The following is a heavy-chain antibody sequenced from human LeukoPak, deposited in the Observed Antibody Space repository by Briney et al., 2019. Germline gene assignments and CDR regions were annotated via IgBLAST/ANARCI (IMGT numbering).Heavy chain of an antibody. J-gene: IGHJ4*02. CDR3: ASGACSKTSCYSLDY. CDR1: GGTFSNHA. V-gene: IGHV1-69*13. D-gene: IGHD2-2*01. Sequence: SVKVSCKASGGTFSNHAISWVRQAPGQGLEWMGGIIPIFDSAGYARKFQDRITIIADGSTNTAYMELYSLRPEDTAVYYCASGACSKTSCYSLDYWGQGTLVTVPS. CDR2: IIPIFDSA.